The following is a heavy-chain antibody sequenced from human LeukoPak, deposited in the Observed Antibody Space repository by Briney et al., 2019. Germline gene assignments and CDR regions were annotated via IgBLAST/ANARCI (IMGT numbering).Heavy chain of an antibody. CDR2: ICRSSGST. CDR3: AKDDLVGAYGPFDY. D-gene: IGHD1-26*01. J-gene: IGHJ4*02. Sequence: PGGALRLSCAASRFTFTSPAMSWVRPAPGEGLEWVSAICRSSGSTYYADSVKGRFTISRDNSKNTLYLQMNSMRDEDTAVYYCAKDDLVGAYGPFDYWGQGTLVTVSS. CDR1: RFTFTSPA. V-gene: IGHV3-23*01.